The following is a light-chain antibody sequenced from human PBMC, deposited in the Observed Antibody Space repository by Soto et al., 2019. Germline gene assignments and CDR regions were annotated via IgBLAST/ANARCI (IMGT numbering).Light chain of an antibody. CDR1: QGIRDD. V-gene: IGKV1-17*01. CDR3: LHHNSYLALT. CDR2: AAS. J-gene: IGKJ4*01. Sequence: DIPMTQSPSSLSASVGDRVTITCRASQGIRDDLGWYQQKPGKAPKRLIYAASTLQSGVPSRFIGSRSGTEFTLTISSLQPEDFSTYYCLHHNSYLALTFGGGTKVETK.